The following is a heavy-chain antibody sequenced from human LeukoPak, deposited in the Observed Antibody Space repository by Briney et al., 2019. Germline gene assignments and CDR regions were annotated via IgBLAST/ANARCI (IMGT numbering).Heavy chain of an antibody. J-gene: IGHJ4*02. CDR2: ISGSGGST. CDR3: AKGIGSGWYGCFDY. D-gene: IGHD6-19*01. V-gene: IGHV3-23*01. Sequence: GGSLRLSCVASGFTFNSYAMNWVRQAPGKGLDWVSVISGSGGSTYYADSVKGRFTISRDNSKNTLYLQMNSLRAEDTAVYYCAKGIGSGWYGCFDYWGQGALVTVSS. CDR1: GFTFNSYA.